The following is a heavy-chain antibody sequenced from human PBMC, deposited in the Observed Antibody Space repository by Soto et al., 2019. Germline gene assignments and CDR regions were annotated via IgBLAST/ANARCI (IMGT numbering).Heavy chain of an antibody. D-gene: IGHD1-26*01. Sequence: QAHLVESGGGVVQPGRSLTLSCAVSGFTFSSHYMHWVRQAPGKGLEGVALISSDGNSKYYADSVKGRFTTSRENSNNTMYMQMNSLRVEDTAVYYCARDDEGGSDCDLGYWGQGALVTVSS. CDR1: GFTFSSHY. CDR3: ARDDEGGSDCDLGY. J-gene: IGHJ4*02. V-gene: IGHV3-30-3*01. CDR2: ISSDGNSK.